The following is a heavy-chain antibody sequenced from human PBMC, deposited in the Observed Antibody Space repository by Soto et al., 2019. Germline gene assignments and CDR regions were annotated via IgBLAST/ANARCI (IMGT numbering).Heavy chain of an antibody. Sequence: PSETLSLTCTVSGGSISNYYWSWIRQPPGKGLEWIGYIHYSGNTKYNPSLKSRVTISADTSKDQFSLQLTSVTAADTAVYYCARGHYDVWSGYFATIDYWGQGTLVTVSS. CDR1: GGSISNYY. J-gene: IGHJ4*02. V-gene: IGHV4-59*08. CDR2: IHYSGNT. CDR3: ARGHYDVWSGYFATIDY. D-gene: IGHD3-3*01.